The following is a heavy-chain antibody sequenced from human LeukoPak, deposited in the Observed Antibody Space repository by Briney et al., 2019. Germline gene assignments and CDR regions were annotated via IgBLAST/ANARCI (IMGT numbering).Heavy chain of an antibody. CDR3: ARGLSDSPPTLDY. D-gene: IGHD2-21*01. CDR2: ISIDGTNY. J-gene: IGHJ4*02. Sequence: GGSLRLSCEASGFAFNMYPLHWVRQAPGKGLEWVAVISIDGTNYLDANPVKGRFTISRDNSKNTVYLQMNSLGPEDTAIYFCARGLSDSPPTLDYWGQGTLVAVSS. V-gene: IGHV3-30-3*01. CDR1: GFAFNMYP.